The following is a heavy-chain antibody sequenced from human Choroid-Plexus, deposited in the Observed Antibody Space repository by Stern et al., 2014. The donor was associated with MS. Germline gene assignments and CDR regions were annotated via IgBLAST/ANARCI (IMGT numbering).Heavy chain of an antibody. CDR2: VNPTDGRT. CDR1: GDTFARYP. J-gene: IGHJ1*01. V-gene: IGHV1-46*03. Sequence: VQLVESGAEVKKPGASVKVSCKASGDTFARYPIHWLRQAPGPGPVWMGIVNPTDGRTTYAQTFQGRVTMTRDTSTRTVYMELSSLKAEDTAMYFCANPLPYANWGQGTRVTVSS. CDR3: ANPLPYAN. D-gene: IGHD4-17*01.